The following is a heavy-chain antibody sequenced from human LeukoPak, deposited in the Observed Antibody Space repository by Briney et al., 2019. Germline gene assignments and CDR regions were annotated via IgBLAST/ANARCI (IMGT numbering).Heavy chain of an antibody. CDR3: AKAKPSYSSGWYGDFDY. CDR1: GFTFSSYA. CDR2: ISGSGGST. D-gene: IGHD6-19*01. Sequence: PGGSLRLSCAASGFTFSSYAMSWVRQAPGKGLEWVSAISGSGGSTYYADSVKGRFTISRDNSKNTLYLQMNSLRAEDTAVYYCAKAKPSYSSGWYGDFDYWGQGTLVTVSS. V-gene: IGHV3-23*01. J-gene: IGHJ4*02.